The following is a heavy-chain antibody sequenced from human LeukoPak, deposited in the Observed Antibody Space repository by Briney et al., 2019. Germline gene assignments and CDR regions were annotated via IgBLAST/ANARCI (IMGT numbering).Heavy chain of an antibody. CDR1: GGSISSSSYY. D-gene: IGHD6-13*01. J-gene: IGHJ5*02. CDR2: IYHSGST. V-gene: IGHV4-39*07. Sequence: SETLSLTCTVSGGSISSSSYYWGWIRQPPGKGLEWIGSIYHSGSTNYNPSLKSRVTISVDKSKNQFSLKLSSVTAADTAVYYCVHGGSSSWSNWFDPWGQGTLVTVSS. CDR3: VHGGSSSWSNWFDP.